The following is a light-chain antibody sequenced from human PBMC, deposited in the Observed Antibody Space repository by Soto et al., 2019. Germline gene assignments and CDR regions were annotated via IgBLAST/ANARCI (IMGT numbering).Light chain of an antibody. CDR1: NSDIGGYNY. CDR3: SSYTSRSTYV. J-gene: IGLJ1*01. Sequence: QPASVSGSPGQSITISCTGTNSDIGGYNYVSWYQHHPGKAPKLMIYEVDNRPSGVSNRFSGSISGNTASLTISGLQAEDEGDYYCSSYTSRSTYVFGTGTKLTVL. CDR2: EVD. V-gene: IGLV2-14*01.